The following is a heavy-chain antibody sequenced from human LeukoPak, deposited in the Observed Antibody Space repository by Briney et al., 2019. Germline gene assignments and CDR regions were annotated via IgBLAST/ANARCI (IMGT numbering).Heavy chain of an antibody. J-gene: IGHJ1*01. CDR2: IYYSGST. CDR3: ARDQGSGGVYFQH. D-gene: IGHD3-10*01. V-gene: IGHV4-39*07. Sequence: PSETLSLTCTVSGGSISSSSYYWGWIRQPPGKGLEWIGSIYYSGSTYYNPSLKSRVTISVDTSKNQFSLKLSSVTAADTAVYYCARDQGSGGVYFQHWGQGTLVTVSS. CDR1: GGSISSSSYY.